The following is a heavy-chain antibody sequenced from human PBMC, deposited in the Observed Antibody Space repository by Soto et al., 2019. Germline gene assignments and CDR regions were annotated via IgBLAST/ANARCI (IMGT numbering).Heavy chain of an antibody. J-gene: IGHJ4*02. D-gene: IGHD4-17*01. CDR1: GGSITSGNYY. Sequence: QLQLHESGPGLVRPSETLSLTCSVSGGSITSGNYYWGWIRPPPGKGLEWIATIHYNGNTYYNPSLKGRVTISVDTSKTQFSLDVNSVTAADTAVYYCARHFNRVYGDDYFDSWGQGTLVTVSS. CDR3: ARHFNRVYGDDYFDS. V-gene: IGHV4-39*01. CDR2: IHYNGNT.